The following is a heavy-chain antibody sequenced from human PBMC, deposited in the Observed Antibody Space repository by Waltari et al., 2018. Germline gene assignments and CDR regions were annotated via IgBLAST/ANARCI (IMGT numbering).Heavy chain of an antibody. CDR2: LNQSGST. V-gene: IGHV4-34*01. D-gene: IGHD3-10*01. Sequence: QVQLQQWGAGLLKPSATLSLTCAVYGGSFSGYSWIWLRQPPGKGREWIGELNQSGSTNYNPSRKRRVTISVDTSKNQCSLKLSSVTAADTAVYYCARGGNYYGSGSYYTINWFDPWGQGTLVTVSS. J-gene: IGHJ5*02. CDR1: GGSFSGYS. CDR3: ARGGNYYGSGSYYTINWFDP.